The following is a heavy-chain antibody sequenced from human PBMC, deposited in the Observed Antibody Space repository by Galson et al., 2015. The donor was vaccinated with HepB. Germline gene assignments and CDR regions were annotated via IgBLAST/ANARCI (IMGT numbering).Heavy chain of an antibody. V-gene: IGHV4-34*01. CDR3: ARRTWGYFYYMDV. D-gene: IGHD7-27*01. CDR1: GGSFSNYY. Sequence: TLSLTCGVYGGSFSNYYWSWIRQLPGEGLEWIGDINHRGNTNYNPSLKSRVTISIDTSNKQFSLKLSSVTAADTAEYYCARRTWGYFYYMDVWGKGTTVAVSS. J-gene: IGHJ6*03. CDR2: INHRGNT.